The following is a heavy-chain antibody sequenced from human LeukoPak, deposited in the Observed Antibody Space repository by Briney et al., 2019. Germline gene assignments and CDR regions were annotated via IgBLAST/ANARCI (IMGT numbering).Heavy chain of an antibody. CDR1: GFTFGSYS. V-gene: IGHV3-21*01. CDR2: IDSNSNFM. J-gene: IGHJ4*02. Sequence: GGTLRLSCAASGFTFGSYSMTWVRQAPGKGLEWVSLIDSNSNFMNYADSVKGRFTISRDNAKKSLYLEMNSLRAEDTAVYYCAKDSHSWSRDYWGQGTLVTVSS. CDR3: AKDSHSWSRDY. D-gene: IGHD6-13*01.